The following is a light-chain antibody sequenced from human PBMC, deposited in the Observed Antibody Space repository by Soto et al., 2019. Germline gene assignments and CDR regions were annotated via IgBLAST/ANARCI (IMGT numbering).Light chain of an antibody. Sequence: EIVLTHSPATLSLSPGERATVPCRASQSVSNNSAWYQQKPGQAPSLLIYGASARATGIPARFSGSGYGTEFTLTISSLQSEDFAVYYCQQYHKWPLTFGGGTKVDIK. V-gene: IGKV3-15*01. CDR2: GAS. CDR3: QQYHKWPLT. J-gene: IGKJ4*01. CDR1: QSVSNN.